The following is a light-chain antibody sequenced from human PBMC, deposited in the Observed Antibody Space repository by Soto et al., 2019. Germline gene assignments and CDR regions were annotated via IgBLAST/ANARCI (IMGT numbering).Light chain of an antibody. CDR2: AAS. CDR3: QQSYSTPPWT. J-gene: IGKJ1*01. CDR1: QSIVTY. V-gene: IGKV1-39*01. Sequence: DIHMTQSPSCLSAPMGDRVTITCRASQSIVTYLNWYLQKPGKAPKLLIYAASNLQSGVPSRFSGSGSGTDFTLTISSLQPEDFATYFCQQSYSTPPWTVGQGTKVDIK.